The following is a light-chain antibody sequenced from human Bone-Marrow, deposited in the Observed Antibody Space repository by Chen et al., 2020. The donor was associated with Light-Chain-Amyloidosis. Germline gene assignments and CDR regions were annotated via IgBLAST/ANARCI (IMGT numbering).Light chain of an antibody. V-gene: IGLV2-14*01. J-gene: IGLJ1*01. CDR1: SSDVGGDNH. Sequence: QSALTQPASVSGSPGQSITISCTGTSSDVGGDNHVSWYQQHPDKAPQIMIYEVTHRPSWVPDRFSGSKSDNTASLTISGLQTEDEADYFCSAYTITNTLVFGSGTRVTVL. CDR3: SAYTITNTLV. CDR2: EVT.